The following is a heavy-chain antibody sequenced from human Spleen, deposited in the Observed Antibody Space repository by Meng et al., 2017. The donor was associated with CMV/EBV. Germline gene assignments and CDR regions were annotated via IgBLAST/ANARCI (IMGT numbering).Heavy chain of an antibody. Sequence: GESLKISCAASGFTFSNYWMNWVRQAPGKGLEWVANIKEDGSEKYYVDSVKGRFTISRDNAKNSLYLQMNSLRAEDTAVYYCARVRRWSDYLSYYYYGMDVWGQGIKVTVSS. CDR2: IKEDGSEK. J-gene: IGHJ6*02. CDR1: GFTFSNYW. D-gene: IGHD3-3*01. V-gene: IGHV3-7*01. CDR3: ARVRRWSDYLSYYYYGMDV.